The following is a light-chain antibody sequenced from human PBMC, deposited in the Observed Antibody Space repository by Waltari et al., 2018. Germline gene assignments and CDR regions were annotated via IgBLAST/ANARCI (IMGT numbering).Light chain of an antibody. Sequence: QSALTQPASVSGSPGQSISISCTGTTSDIGGYDYVSWYQQQPGQAPKRLIYDVTNRPSVISNRFSGSKSGDTASLTISGLQAEDEAEYYCSSYSDSSTHDVVFGGGTELTVL. CDR1: TSDIGGYDY. V-gene: IGLV2-14*01. J-gene: IGLJ2*01. CDR2: DVT. CDR3: SSYSDSSTHDVV.